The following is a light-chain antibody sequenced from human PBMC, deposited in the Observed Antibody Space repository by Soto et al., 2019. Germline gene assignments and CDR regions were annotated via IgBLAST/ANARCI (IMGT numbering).Light chain of an antibody. Sequence: QSVLTQPPSVSAAPGQTVTISCSGSSSNVGHESVSWYQSLPGTAPKLLIYDDYKRPSGIPDRFSGSKSGTSATLGITGLQTGDEADYYCGTWDSTLNVWVFGGRTQLTVL. V-gene: IGLV1-51*01. CDR2: DDY. CDR1: SSNVGHES. CDR3: GTWDSTLNVWV. J-gene: IGLJ3*02.